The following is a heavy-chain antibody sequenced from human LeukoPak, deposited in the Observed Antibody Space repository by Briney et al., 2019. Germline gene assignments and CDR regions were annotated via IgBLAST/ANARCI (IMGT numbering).Heavy chain of an antibody. D-gene: IGHD4-17*01. V-gene: IGHV1-2*02. CDR1: GYTFTGYY. CDR3: ARDDISSTVTTTD. J-gene: IGHJ4*02. Sequence: GASVKVSCKASGYTFTGYYMHWVRQAPGQGLEWMGWINPNSGGTNYAQKLQGRVTMTTDTSTSTAYMELRSLRSDDTAVYYCARDDISSTVTTTDWGQGTLVTVSS. CDR2: INPNSGGT.